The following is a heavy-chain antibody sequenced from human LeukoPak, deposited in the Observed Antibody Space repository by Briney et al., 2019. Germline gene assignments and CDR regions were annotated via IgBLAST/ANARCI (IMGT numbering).Heavy chain of an antibody. CDR1: GFSFKDYG. Sequence: GGSLRLSCAATGFSFKDYGMHWVRQPPGKGLEWVSAINWNGGGTDYADSVKGRFTIFRDNAKNSLYLQLSSLRPEDTALYYCAKHLTATNTYIFFGLDVWGQGTSVTVSS. V-gene: IGHV3-9*01. J-gene: IGHJ6*02. D-gene: IGHD1-26*01. CDR3: AKHLTATNTYIFFGLDV. CDR2: INWNGGGT.